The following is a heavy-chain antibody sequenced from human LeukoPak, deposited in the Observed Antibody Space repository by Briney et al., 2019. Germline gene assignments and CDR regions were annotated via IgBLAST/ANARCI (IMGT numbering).Heavy chain of an antibody. CDR2: ISYSGST. D-gene: IGHD4-17*01. V-gene: IGHV4-39*07. CDR1: GGSISNSNYC. CDR3: ARVPAFYYGDYWTSSNYFDY. Sequence: SETLSLTCTVSGGSISNSNYCWGWIRQPPGKGLEWIGSISYSGSTYYNPSLKSRVTISVDKSKNQFSLKLSSVTAADTAVYYCARVPAFYYGDYWTSSNYFDYWGQGTLVTVSS. J-gene: IGHJ4*02.